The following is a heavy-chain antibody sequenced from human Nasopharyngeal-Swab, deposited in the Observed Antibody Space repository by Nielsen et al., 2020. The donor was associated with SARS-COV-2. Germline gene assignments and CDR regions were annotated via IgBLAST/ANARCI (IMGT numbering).Heavy chain of an antibody. Sequence: WIRQPPGKGLEWVAVISYDGSNKYYADSVKGRFSISRDNAKNSLYLQMNSLRVEDTAAYYCARDLEGIFDHWGQGALVTVSS. CDR3: ARDLEGIFDH. V-gene: IGHV3-33*05. D-gene: IGHD6-13*01. J-gene: IGHJ4*02. CDR2: ISYDGSNK.